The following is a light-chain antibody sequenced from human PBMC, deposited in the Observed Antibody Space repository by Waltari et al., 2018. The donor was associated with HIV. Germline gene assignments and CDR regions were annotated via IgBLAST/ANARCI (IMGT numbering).Light chain of an antibody. CDR2: GAS. J-gene: IGKJ1*01. V-gene: IGKV4-1*01. CDR3: QQYLNTPWT. CDR1: QNVLYSSNNKNY. Sequence: DIVMTQSPDSLAVSLGERATINCKSSQNVLYSSNNKNYLAWYQQKPRQPPKLLIYGASTRASGVPERCSGSGSGTDFTLTISSLQAEDVAIYYCQQYLNTPWTFGQGTKVEVK.